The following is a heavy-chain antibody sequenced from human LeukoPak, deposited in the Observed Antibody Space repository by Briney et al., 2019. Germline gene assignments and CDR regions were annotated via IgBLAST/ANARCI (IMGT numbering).Heavy chain of an antibody. D-gene: IGHD6-6*01. CDR2: ISYDGSNK. CDR3: ARRGSSYQLDAFDI. Sequence: PGGSLRLSCAASGFTFSSNAMHWVRQAPGKGLEWVAIISYDGSNKYYADSVKGRFTISRDKSKNTLYLQMNSLRGEDTAVYYCARRGSSYQLDAFDIWGQGTMVIVSS. V-gene: IGHV3-30*04. CDR1: GFTFSSNA. J-gene: IGHJ3*02.